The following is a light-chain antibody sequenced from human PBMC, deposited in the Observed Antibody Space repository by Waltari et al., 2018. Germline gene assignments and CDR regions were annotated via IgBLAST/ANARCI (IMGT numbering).Light chain of an antibody. CDR1: SSAVGGDNY. V-gene: IGLV2-14*03. J-gene: IGLJ3*02. Sequence: QSALTQPASVSGSPGQSITISCTGTSSAVGGDNYVSWCQQHPGKAPKLVIYDVNNRPSGVSNRFSGSKSGNTASLTISGLQTEDEADYYCSSYTTSGTWVFGGGTKLAVL. CDR3: SSYTTSGTWV. CDR2: DVN.